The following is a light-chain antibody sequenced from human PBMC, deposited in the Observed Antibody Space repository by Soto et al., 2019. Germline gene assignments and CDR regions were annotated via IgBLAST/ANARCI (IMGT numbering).Light chain of an antibody. CDR2: GAS. V-gene: IGKV3-20*01. Sequence: EIVLTQSPGTLSLSPGERATLSCRASQTVISSYLAWYQQKPGQAPRLLIFGASSRATGIPDRFSGSGSGPDFPLTISGLEPDDCALYSCLQHGDSPRTFGQGTKLEMK. J-gene: IGKJ2*01. CDR3: LQHGDSPRT. CDR1: QTVISSY.